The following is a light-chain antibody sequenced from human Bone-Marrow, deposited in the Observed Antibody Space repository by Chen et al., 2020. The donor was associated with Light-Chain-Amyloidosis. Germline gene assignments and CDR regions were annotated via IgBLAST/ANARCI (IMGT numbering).Light chain of an antibody. CDR1: NIGSTS. Sequence: SYVLTQPSSAPVAPGQTATIACGGNNIGSTSVHWYQQTPGQAPLLVVYDDSDRPSGIPERLSGSNSGNTATLTISRVEAGDEADYYGQVWDRSSDRPVFGGGTKLTVL. CDR3: QVWDRSSDRPV. CDR2: DDS. V-gene: IGLV3-21*02. J-gene: IGLJ3*02.